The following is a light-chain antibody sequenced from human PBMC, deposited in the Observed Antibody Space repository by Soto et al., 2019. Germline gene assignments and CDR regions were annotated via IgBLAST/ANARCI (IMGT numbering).Light chain of an antibody. CDR2: FNI. V-gene: IGLV1-44*01. Sequence: QSVLSQPPSASGTPGQRVTMSCSGSSSNIGSNTVSWYQQFPGTAPKLLIYFNIQRPSGVPDRFSGSKSGTSASLAISGLQSEDEADYYCAAWDDSLKGYVFGTGTKVTVL. CDR1: SSNIGSNT. J-gene: IGLJ1*01. CDR3: AAWDDSLKGYV.